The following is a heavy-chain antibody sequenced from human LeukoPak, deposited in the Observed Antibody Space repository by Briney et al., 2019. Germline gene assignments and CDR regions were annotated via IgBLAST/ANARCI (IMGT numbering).Heavy chain of an antibody. CDR2: IKQDGSEK. J-gene: IGHJ6*03. CDR3: ARDRIQLWSFYYYYYMDV. D-gene: IGHD5-18*01. V-gene: IGHV3-7*01. CDR1: GFTFSSYW. Sequence: GGSLRLSCAASGFTFSSYWMSWVRQAPGKGLERVANIKQDGSEKYYVDSVKGRFTISRDNAKNSLYLQMNSLRAEDTAVYYCARDRIQLWSFYYYYYMDVWGKGTTVTVSS.